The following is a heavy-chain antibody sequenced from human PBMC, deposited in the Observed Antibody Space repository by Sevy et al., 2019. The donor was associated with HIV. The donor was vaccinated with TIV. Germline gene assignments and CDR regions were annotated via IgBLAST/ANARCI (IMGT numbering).Heavy chain of an antibody. CDR2: IWYDGSNK. J-gene: IGHJ3*02. CDR3: ARDWAVTGAFDI. Sequence: GGSLRLSCAASGFTFSSYGMHWVRQAPGKGLEWVAVIWYDGSNKYYADSVKGRFTISRDNSKKTLYLQMNSLRAEDTAVYYCARDWAVTGAFDIWGQGTMVTVSS. V-gene: IGHV3-33*01. D-gene: IGHD4-17*01. CDR1: GFTFSSYG.